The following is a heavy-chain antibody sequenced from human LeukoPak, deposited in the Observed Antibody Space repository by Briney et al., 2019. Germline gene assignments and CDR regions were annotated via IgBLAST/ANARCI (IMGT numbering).Heavy chain of an antibody. CDR3: AFWSGYFQNY. CDR1: GYTFTSYD. CDR2: ISAYNGNT. Sequence: ASVKVSCKASGYTFTSYDINWVRQAPGQGLEWMGWISAYNGNTNYAQKLQGRVTMTTDTSTSTAYMELRSLRSDDTAVYYCAFWSGYFQNYWGQGTLVTVSS. J-gene: IGHJ4*02. D-gene: IGHD3-3*01. V-gene: IGHV1-18*01.